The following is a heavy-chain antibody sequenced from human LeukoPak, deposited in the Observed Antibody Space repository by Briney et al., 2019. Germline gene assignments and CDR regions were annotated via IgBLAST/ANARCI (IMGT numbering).Heavy chain of an antibody. D-gene: IGHD3-9*01. J-gene: IGHJ4*02. CDR2: ITGNSNYI. CDR1: GFTFSIYS. CDR3: ARDYLSYDILTGPIDY. Sequence: GGSLRLSCAASGFTFSIYSINWVRQAPGKGLEWVSFITGNSNYIYYADSVKGRFTISRDNAKNSLYLQMNSLRAEDTAVYYCARDYLSYDILTGPIDYWGQGTLVTVSS. V-gene: IGHV3-21*01.